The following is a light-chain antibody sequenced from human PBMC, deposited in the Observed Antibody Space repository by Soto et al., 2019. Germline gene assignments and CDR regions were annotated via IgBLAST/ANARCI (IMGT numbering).Light chain of an antibody. CDR3: QQYNSYSCT. CDR1: QSISTW. CDR2: KAS. V-gene: IGKV1-5*03. J-gene: IGKJ2*02. Sequence: DIQMTQSPSTLSASVGDRVTITCRASQSISTWLAWYQQKPGKAPKLLIYKASSLEGAVPSRFSGSGSGTEFTLTISSLQPDDFATDYCQQYNSYSCTFGQGTKLEIE.